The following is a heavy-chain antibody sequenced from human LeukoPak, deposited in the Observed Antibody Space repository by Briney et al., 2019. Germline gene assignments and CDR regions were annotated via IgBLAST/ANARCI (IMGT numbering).Heavy chain of an antibody. CDR1: GGSISSGSYY. Sequence: SETLSLTCTVSGGSISSGSYYWSWIRQPAGKGLEWIGRIYTSGSTNYNPSLKSRVTISVDTSKNQFSLKLSSVTAADTAVYYCARSFRHYDSSGPPPDLWGRGTLVTVSS. J-gene: IGHJ2*01. CDR2: IYTSGST. V-gene: IGHV4-61*02. D-gene: IGHD3-22*01. CDR3: ARSFRHYDSSGPPPDL.